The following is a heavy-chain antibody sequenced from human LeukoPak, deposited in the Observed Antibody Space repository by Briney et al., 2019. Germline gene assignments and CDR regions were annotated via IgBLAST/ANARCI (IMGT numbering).Heavy chain of an antibody. CDR1: GGSISSYY. Sequence: SETLSLTCTVSGGSISSYYWSWLRQPPGKGLEWIGYIYYSGSTNYNPSLKGRVTISVDTSKNQFSLKLSSVTAADTAVYYCAREYSSSDYFDYWGQGTLVTVSS. J-gene: IGHJ4*02. CDR2: IYYSGST. V-gene: IGHV4-59*01. D-gene: IGHD6-19*01. CDR3: AREYSSSDYFDY.